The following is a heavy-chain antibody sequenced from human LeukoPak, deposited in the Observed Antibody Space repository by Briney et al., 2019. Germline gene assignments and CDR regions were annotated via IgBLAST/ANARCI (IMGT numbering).Heavy chain of an antibody. J-gene: IGHJ4*02. D-gene: IGHD6-13*01. CDR1: GYTFTSYG. CDR2: INPNSGGT. V-gene: IGHV1-2*02. CDR3: ARDSRSYGFDY. Sequence: ASVKVSCKASGYTFTSYGISWVRQAPGRGLEWMGWINPNSGGTKYAQNFQGRVTMTRDTSISTAYMELRRLRSDDTAVYYCARDSRSYGFDYWGQGTLVTVSS.